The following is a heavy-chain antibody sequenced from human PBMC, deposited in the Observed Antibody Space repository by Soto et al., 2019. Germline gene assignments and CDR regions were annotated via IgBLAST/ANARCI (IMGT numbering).Heavy chain of an antibody. V-gene: IGHV1-18*01. CDR1: GYTFTSYG. Sequence: QVQLVQSGAEVKKPGATVKVSCKASGYTFTSYGISWVRQAPGQGLEWMGWIRAYNGNTNYAQKLQGRVTMTTDTSTSTAYMGLRSLRFDDAAVFYCARDLPTMDVWGQGTTVAVSS. CDR3: ARDLPTMDV. CDR2: IRAYNGNT. J-gene: IGHJ6*02.